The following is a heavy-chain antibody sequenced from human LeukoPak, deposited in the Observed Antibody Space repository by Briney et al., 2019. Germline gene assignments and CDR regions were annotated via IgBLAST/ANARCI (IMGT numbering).Heavy chain of an antibody. J-gene: IGHJ4*02. CDR2: IYSGGRT. V-gene: IGHV3-53*01. Sequence: GGSLRLSCAASGFTVSSNYMSWVRQAPGKGLEWVSVIYSGGRTYYADSVKGRFTIFRDNSKNTLYLQMNSLRAEDTAVYYCARSLSGLYRSSWYYFDYWGQGTLVTVSS. D-gene: IGHD6-13*01. CDR1: GFTVSSNY. CDR3: ARSLSGLYRSSWYYFDY.